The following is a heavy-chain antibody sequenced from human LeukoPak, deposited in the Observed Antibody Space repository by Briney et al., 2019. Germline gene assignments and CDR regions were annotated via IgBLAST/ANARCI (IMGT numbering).Heavy chain of an antibody. CDR1: GFTFSNYA. CDR3: AGRNYYDSSGPGF. D-gene: IGHD3-22*01. J-gene: IGHJ4*02. V-gene: IGHV3-23*01. Sequence: GGSLRLSCAASGFTFSNYAMSWVRQAPGKGLEWVSGISGSGGSTYYADSVKGRFTISRDNSKNTLYLQMNSLRAEDTAVYYCAGRNYYDSSGPGFWGQGALVTVSS. CDR2: ISGSGGST.